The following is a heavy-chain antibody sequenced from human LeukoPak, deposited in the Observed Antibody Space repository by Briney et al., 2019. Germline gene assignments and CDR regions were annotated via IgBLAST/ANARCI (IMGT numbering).Heavy chain of an antibody. D-gene: IGHD3-22*01. CDR2: IRYDGSDK. CDR3: ARESQSYDSSGSTFDY. CDR1: GFSFSSYG. V-gene: IGHV3-30*02. Sequence: PGGSLRLSCTASGFSFSSYGMHWVRQAPGKGLEWVAFIRYDGSDKYYADSVKGRFTISRDDSKNMLYLQMNSLRAEDTAVYYCARESQSYDSSGSTFDYWGQGTLVTVSS. J-gene: IGHJ4*02.